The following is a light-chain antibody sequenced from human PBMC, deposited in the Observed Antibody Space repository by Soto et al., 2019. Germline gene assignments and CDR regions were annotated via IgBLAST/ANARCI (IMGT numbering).Light chain of an antibody. Sequence: EIVMTQSPASLSVSPGERATLSCRASQSVSSNLAWYQQKPGQAPRLLIHSASTRATGIPVRFSGSGSGTEFTLTISGLQSEDFAVYYCQQYHHGPPVYTFGQGTKVEIK. V-gene: IGKV3-15*01. CDR1: QSVSSN. J-gene: IGKJ2*01. CDR3: QQYHHGPPVYT. CDR2: SAS.